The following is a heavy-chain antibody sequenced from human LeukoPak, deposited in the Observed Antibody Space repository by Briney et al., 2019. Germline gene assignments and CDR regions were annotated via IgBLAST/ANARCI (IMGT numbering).Heavy chain of an antibody. Sequence: PGGSLRFSCAASGFTFSSYAMNWVRQAPGKGLEWVSAITGSGGSRYYADSVKGRFTISRDNYKNTLYLQMNSLRAEDTAAYYCAKDRGVVATFSGDFWGQGILVTVSS. CDR2: ITGSGGSR. CDR3: AKDRGVVATFSGDF. V-gene: IGHV3-23*01. J-gene: IGHJ4*02. CDR1: GFTFSSYA. D-gene: IGHD5-12*01.